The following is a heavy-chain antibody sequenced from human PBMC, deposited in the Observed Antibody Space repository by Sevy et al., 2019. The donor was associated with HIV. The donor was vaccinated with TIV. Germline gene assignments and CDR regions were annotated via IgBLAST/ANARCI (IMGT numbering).Heavy chain of an antibody. Sequence: ASVNVSCKVSGYTLTQLSMHWVRQAPGKGLEWMGSFDPEDDEKIYAQKLQGRLTMTEDTSTDTAYMELSSLRSEDTAVYYCATTKDYYESSGEPFDYWGQGTLVTVSS. CDR2: FDPEDDEK. V-gene: IGHV1-24*01. J-gene: IGHJ4*02. CDR1: GYTLTQLS. CDR3: ATTKDYYESSGEPFDY. D-gene: IGHD3-22*01.